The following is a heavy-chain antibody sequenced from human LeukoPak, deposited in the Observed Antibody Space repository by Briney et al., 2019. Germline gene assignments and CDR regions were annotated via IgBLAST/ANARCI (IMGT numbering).Heavy chain of an antibody. CDR1: GFTFSSYE. Sequence: PGGSLRLSCAASGFTFSSYEMNWVRQAPGKGLEWVSYISSSGSTIYYADSVKGRFTISRDNAKNSLYLQMNSLRAEDTAVYYCARGYSGSYYYYYMDVWGKGTTVTISS. D-gene: IGHD1-26*01. V-gene: IGHV3-48*03. CDR2: ISSSGSTI. J-gene: IGHJ6*03. CDR3: ARGYSGSYYYYYMDV.